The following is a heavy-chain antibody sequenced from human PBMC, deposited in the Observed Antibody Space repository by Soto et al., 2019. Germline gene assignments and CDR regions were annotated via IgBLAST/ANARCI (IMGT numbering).Heavy chain of an antibody. Sequence: TSETLSLTCTVSGGSISSSNYYWGWIRQPPGKGLEWIGSIYYSGSTYCNPSLKSRVTISGDTSKNQFSLKLSSVIAADTAVFYCARHSASSWSYYYYMDVWGKGTTVTVSS. CDR2: IYYSGST. CDR1: GGSISSSNYY. CDR3: ARHSASSWSYYYYMDV. J-gene: IGHJ6*03. D-gene: IGHD3-3*01. V-gene: IGHV4-39*01.